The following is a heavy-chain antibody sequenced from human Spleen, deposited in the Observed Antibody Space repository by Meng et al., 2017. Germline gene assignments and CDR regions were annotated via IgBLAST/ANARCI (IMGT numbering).Heavy chain of an antibody. D-gene: IGHD4-11*01. J-gene: IGHJ4*02. Sequence: LQKGGEGLLKPSESLSLSCVVLGGSFSDYYWSWIRQPPGKGLEWIGEINHSGSTNYNPSLESRATISVDTSQNNLSLKLSSVTAADSAVYYCARGPTTMAHDFDYWGQGTLVTVAS. CDR2: INHSGST. CDR3: ARGPTTMAHDFDY. V-gene: IGHV4-34*01. CDR1: GGSFSDYY.